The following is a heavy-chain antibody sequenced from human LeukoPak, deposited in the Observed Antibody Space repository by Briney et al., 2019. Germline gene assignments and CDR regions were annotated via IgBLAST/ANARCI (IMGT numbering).Heavy chain of an antibody. V-gene: IGHV3-30*02. CDR3: GLGGRGGATTFDY. CDR1: GFTFSSYG. J-gene: IGHJ4*02. Sequence: GGSLRLSCAASGFTFSSYGMHWVRQAPGKGLEWVAFIRYDGSNKYYADSVKGRFTISRDNSKNTLYLQMNSLRAEDTAVYYCGLGGRGGATTFDYWGQGTLVTVSS. CDR2: IRYDGSNK. D-gene: IGHD1-26*01.